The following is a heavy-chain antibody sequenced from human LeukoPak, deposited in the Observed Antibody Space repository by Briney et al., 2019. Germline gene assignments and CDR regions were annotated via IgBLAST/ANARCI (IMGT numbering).Heavy chain of an antibody. V-gene: IGHV6-1*01. CDR3: ARGNTGDYSYSYYYMDV. J-gene: IGHJ6*03. D-gene: IGHD4-17*01. Sequence: SQTLSLTCAISGDSVSNNSAAWNWIRQSPSRGLEWPGRTYYRSMWYNDYAASVKSRIIINPDTSKNHFSMQLSPVTPEDTAVYYCARGNTGDYSYSYYYMDVWGRGTTVTISS. CDR2: TYYRSMWYN. CDR1: GDSVSNNSAA.